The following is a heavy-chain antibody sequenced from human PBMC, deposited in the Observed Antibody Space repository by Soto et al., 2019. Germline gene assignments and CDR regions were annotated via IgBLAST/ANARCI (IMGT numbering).Heavy chain of an antibody. Sequence: EVQLVESGGGLVQPGRSLRLSCAASGFTFDDYAMHWVRQAPGKGLEWVSGISWNSGSIGYADSVKGRFTISRDNAKNSLYLQMNSLRAEDTALYYCAKGLGYCSSTSCNNAFDIWGQGTMVTVSS. V-gene: IGHV3-9*01. CDR3: AKGLGYCSSTSCNNAFDI. CDR2: ISWNSGSI. D-gene: IGHD2-2*01. CDR1: GFTFDDYA. J-gene: IGHJ3*02.